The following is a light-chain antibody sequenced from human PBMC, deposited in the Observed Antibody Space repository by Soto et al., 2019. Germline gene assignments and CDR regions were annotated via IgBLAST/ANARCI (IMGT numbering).Light chain of an antibody. V-gene: IGKV3-20*01. CDR3: QQYGPSPMYT. Sequence: EVVLTQSPGTLSLSPGEGATLSCRASQSVSSAYLAWYQQKPGQAPRLLIYATSSRATGIPDRFSGSGSWTDFTLTITRLEPEDCAVYYCQQYGPSPMYTFGQGNKLESK. CDR1: QSVSSAY. J-gene: IGKJ2*01. CDR2: ATS.